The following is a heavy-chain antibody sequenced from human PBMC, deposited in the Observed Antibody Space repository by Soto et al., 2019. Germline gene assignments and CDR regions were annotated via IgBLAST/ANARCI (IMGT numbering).Heavy chain of an antibody. D-gene: IGHD3-22*01. Sequence: VGSLRLSYAASGFTFSSCAMSWGRQAPGKGLEWVSAISGSGGSTYYADSVKGRFTISRDNSKNTLYLKMNSLRAEDTAVYYCAKDGGTDYYDSSGYFWSNCCDPWGQGIL. CDR3: AKDGGTDYYDSSGYFWSNCCDP. V-gene: IGHV3-23*01. CDR2: ISGSGGST. CDR1: GFTFSSCA. J-gene: IGHJ5*02.